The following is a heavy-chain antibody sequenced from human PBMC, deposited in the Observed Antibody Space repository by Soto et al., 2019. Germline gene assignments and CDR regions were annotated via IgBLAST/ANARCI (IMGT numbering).Heavy chain of an antibody. CDR2: INWNGGST. V-gene: IGHV3-20*01. CDR1: GFTFDDYG. D-gene: IGHD2-2*01. CDR3: ARVADCSSTSCYYYYYYYMDV. Sequence: GGSLRLSCAASGFTFDDYGMSWVRQAPGKGLEWVSGINWNGGSTGYADSVKGRLTISRDNAKNSLYLPMNSLRAEDTALYHCARVADCSSTSCYYYYYYYMDVWGKGTTVTVSS. J-gene: IGHJ6*03.